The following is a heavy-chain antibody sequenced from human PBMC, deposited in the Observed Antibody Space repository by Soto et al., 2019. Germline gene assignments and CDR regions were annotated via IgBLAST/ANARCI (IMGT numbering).Heavy chain of an antibody. J-gene: IGHJ4*02. V-gene: IGHV1-3*01. CDR2: INAGTGNT. CDR1: GYTFTDYA. Sequence: ASVKVSCKASGYTFTDYAMHWVRQAPGQGLEWMGWINAGTGNTYYSKKFQGRVTITRDTSASTAYMELSSLTSDDTAIYYCARTTTGTPSLYYFDYWGQGALVTVSS. D-gene: IGHD1-1*01. CDR3: ARTTTGTPSLYYFDY.